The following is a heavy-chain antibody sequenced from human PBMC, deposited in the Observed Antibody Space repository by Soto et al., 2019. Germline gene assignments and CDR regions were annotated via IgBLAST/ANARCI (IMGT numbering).Heavy chain of an antibody. CDR1: GFTFSSYA. CDR2: ISGSGGST. D-gene: IGHD2-15*01. V-gene: IGHV3-23*01. J-gene: IGHJ5*02. Sequence: GGSLRLSCAASGFTFSSYAMSWVRQAPGKGLEWVSAISGSGGSTYYADAVKGRFTICRDNSKNTLYMQMNSLRAEDMAVYYCATHRGHCSGGSCNRNKNSYNWFDPWGQGTLVTVSS. CDR3: ATHRGHCSGGSCNRNKNSYNWFDP.